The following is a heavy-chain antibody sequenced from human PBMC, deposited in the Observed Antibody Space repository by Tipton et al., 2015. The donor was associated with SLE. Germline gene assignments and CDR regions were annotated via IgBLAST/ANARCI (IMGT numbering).Heavy chain of an antibody. D-gene: IGHD3-3*01. CDR2: IYYSGST. CDR3: ARGLEWLPRGAFDI. V-gene: IGHV4-39*07. CDR1: GGSISSSSYY. Sequence: LRLSCTVSGGSISSSSYYWGWIRQPPGKGLEWIGSIYYSGSTYYNPSLKSRVTISVDTSKNQFSLKLSSVTAADTAVYYCARGLEWLPRGAFDIWGQGTMVTVSS. J-gene: IGHJ3*02.